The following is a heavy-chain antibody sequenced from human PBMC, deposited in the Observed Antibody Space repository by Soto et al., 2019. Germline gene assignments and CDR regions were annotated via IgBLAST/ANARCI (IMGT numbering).Heavy chain of an antibody. J-gene: IGHJ4*02. CDR1: GGSFSGYY. D-gene: IGHD3-22*01. CDR2: INHSGST. CDR3: ARLVRPDYYDSSGYYGTIDY. V-gene: IGHV4-34*01. Sequence: SETLSLTCAVYGGSFSGYYWSWIRQPPGKGLEWIGEINHSGSTNYNPSLKSRVTISVDTSKNQFSLKLSSVTAADTAVYYCARLVRPDYYDSSGYYGTIDYWGQGTLVTVSS.